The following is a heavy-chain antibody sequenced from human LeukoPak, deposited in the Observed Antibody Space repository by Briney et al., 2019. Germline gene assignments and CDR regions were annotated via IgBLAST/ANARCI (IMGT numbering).Heavy chain of an antibody. CDR2: ISAYNGNT. Sequence: ASVKVSCKASGYTFTSYGISWVRQAPGQGLEWMGWISAYNGNTNYAQKLQGRVTMTTDTSTSTAYMELSRLRSDDTAVYYCARDHPYLATVTSFDPWGQGTLVTVSS. D-gene: IGHD4-17*01. V-gene: IGHV1-18*01. CDR1: GYTFTSYG. CDR3: ARDHPYLATVTSFDP. J-gene: IGHJ5*02.